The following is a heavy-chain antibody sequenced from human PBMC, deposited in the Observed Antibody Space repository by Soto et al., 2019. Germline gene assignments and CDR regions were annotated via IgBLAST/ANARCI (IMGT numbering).Heavy chain of an antibody. CDR1: GYTFTSYG. Sequence: ASVKVSCKASGYTFTSYGISWVRQAPGQGLEWMGWISAYNGNTNYAQKLQGRVTTTTDTSTSTAYMELRSLRSDDTAVYYCARDDVVVPAAMVGDDYWGQGTLVTVSS. J-gene: IGHJ4*02. D-gene: IGHD2-2*01. CDR3: ARDDVVVPAAMVGDDY. CDR2: ISAYNGNT. V-gene: IGHV1-18*01.